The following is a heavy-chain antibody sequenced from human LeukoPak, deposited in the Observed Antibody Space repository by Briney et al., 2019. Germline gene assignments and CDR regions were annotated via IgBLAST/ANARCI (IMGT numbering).Heavy chain of an antibody. D-gene: IGHD3/OR15-3a*01. Sequence: ASVKVSCKASGYTFTGYYMHWVRQAPGQGLEWMGWINPNSGGTNYAQKFQGRVTMTRDTSISTAYMELSRLRSDDTAVYYCARGLSWSPPLDGSFDYWGQGTLVTVSS. CDR3: ARGLSWSPPLDGSFDY. CDR1: GYTFTGYY. V-gene: IGHV1-2*02. CDR2: INPNSGGT. J-gene: IGHJ4*02.